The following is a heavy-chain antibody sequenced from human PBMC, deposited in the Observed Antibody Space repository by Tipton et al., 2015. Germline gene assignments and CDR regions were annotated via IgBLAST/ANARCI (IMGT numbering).Heavy chain of an antibody. CDR3: ARGRNNAFDI. CDR1: GGSISSSSYY. V-gene: IGHV4-39*01. J-gene: IGHJ3*02. Sequence: GLVKPSETLSLTWNVSGGSISSSSYYWGLIRQPPGKGLEWIGTIHHSGSTSYNPSLTSRVTISVDTSKNQFSLKLSSVTAADTAVYYCARGRNNAFDIWGQGTLVTVSS. CDR2: IHHSGST.